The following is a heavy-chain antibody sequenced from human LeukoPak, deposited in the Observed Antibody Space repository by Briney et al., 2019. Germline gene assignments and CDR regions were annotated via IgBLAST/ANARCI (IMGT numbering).Heavy chain of an antibody. J-gene: IGHJ4*02. Sequence: PGGSLRLSCAASGFTFSSYWMSWVRQAPGKGLEWVANIKQDGSEKYYVDSVKGRFTISRDNAKNSLYLQMNSLRAEDTAVYYCARDPATVVTHPDYWGQGTLVTVSS. D-gene: IGHD4-23*01. V-gene: IGHV3-7*01. CDR2: IKQDGSEK. CDR1: GFTFSSYW. CDR3: ARDPATVVTHPDY.